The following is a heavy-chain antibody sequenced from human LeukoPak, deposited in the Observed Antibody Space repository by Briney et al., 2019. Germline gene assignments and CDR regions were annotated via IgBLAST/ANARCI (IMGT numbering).Heavy chain of an antibody. CDR2: INHSGST. CDR3: ARGGDIVVVVAATRRYYYGMDV. V-gene: IGHV4-34*01. Sequence: PSETLSLTCAVYGGSFSGYYWSWIRQPPGKGLEWIGEINHSGSTNYNPSLKSRVTISVDTSKSQFSLKLSSVTAADTAVYYCARGGDIVVVVAATRRYYYGMDVWGQGTTVTVSS. CDR1: GGSFSGYY. D-gene: IGHD2-15*01. J-gene: IGHJ6*02.